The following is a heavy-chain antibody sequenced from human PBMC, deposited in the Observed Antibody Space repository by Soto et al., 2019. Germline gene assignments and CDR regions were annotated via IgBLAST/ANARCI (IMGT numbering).Heavy chain of an antibody. CDR2: ISYDGSNK. V-gene: IGHV3-30*03. CDR3: ARGRDGYTNRAGDY. CDR1: GFTFSSYG. J-gene: IGHJ4*02. D-gene: IGHD4-4*01. Sequence: QVQLVESGGGVVQPGRSLRLSCAASGFTFSSYGMHWVRQAPGKGLEWVAVISYDGSNKYYADSVKGRFTISRDNSKNTLYLQMNSLRAEDTAVYYCARGRDGYTNRAGDYWGQGTLVTVSS.